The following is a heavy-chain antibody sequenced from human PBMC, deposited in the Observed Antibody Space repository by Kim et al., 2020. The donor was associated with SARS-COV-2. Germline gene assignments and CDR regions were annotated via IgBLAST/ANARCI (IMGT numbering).Heavy chain of an antibody. V-gene: IGHV3-48*02. Sequence: ADSVKGRFTLSRDNAKNSLYLQMNSLRDEDTAVYYCASLGSGSYYQPVDYWGQGTLVTVSS. CDR3: ASLGSGSYYQPVDY. J-gene: IGHJ4*02. D-gene: IGHD3-10*01.